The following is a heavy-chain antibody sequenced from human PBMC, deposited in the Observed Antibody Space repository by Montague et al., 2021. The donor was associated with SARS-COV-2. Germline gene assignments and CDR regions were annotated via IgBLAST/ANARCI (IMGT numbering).Heavy chain of an antibody. CDR3: ARHFPSGYTFGLDAFDL. J-gene: IGHJ3*01. Sequence: SETLSLTCTVSGGSINSTTYYWAWLRQPPGKGLEWIGSVYYTGSNYYNPSLQSRGTMSVDTSKKQFSLKLSSVTAADMGVYYCARHFPSGYTFGLDAFDLWGQGTMVTVSP. CDR1: GGSINSTTYY. V-gene: IGHV4-39*01. D-gene: IGHD5-18*01. CDR2: VYYTGSN.